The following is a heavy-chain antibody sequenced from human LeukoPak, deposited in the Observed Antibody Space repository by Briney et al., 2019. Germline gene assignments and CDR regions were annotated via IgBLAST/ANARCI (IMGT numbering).Heavy chain of an antibody. CDR2: IYYSGST. V-gene: IGHV4-59*01. CDR1: GGSISSYY. D-gene: IGHD2-2*01. Sequence: SETLSLTCTVSGGSISSYYWSWIRQPPGKGLEWIGYIYYSGSTNYNPSLKSRVTISVDTSKNQFSLKLSSVTAADTAVYYCARGWGYCSSTSCYHNWFDPWGQGTLVTVSS. J-gene: IGHJ5*02. CDR3: ARGWGYCSSTSCYHNWFDP.